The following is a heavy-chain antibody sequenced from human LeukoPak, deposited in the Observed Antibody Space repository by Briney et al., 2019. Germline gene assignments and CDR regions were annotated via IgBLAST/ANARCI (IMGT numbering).Heavy chain of an antibody. J-gene: IGHJ3*02. CDR1: GLTVSSND. D-gene: IGHD1-20*01. CDR3: ARGGNWNAFDI. V-gene: IGHV3-66*01. Sequence: GGSLRLSCAASGLTVSSNDMSWVRQAPGKGLEWVSVIYSGGSTYYADCVKGRFIISRDNSKNTLYLQMNNLRAEDTAVYYCARGGNWNAFDIWGQGTKVTASS. CDR2: IYSGGST.